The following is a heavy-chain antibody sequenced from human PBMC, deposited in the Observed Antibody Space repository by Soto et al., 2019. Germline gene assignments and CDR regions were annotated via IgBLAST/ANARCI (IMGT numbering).Heavy chain of an antibody. Sequence: PGESLKISCKGSEYSFTTYWISWVRQMPGKGLEWMGRIDPSDSYTSYSPSFQGHVTISADKSISTAYLQWSSLRASDTAMYYCARLGGSGGSYYYGLDVWGQETTVTVSS. V-gene: IGHV5-10-1*01. CDR2: IDPSDSYT. CDR3: ARLGGSGGSYYYGLDV. CDR1: EYSFTTYW. J-gene: IGHJ6*02. D-gene: IGHD3-10*01.